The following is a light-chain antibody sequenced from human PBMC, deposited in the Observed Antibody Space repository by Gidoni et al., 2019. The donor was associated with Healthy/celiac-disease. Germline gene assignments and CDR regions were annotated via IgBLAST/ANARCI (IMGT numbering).Light chain of an antibody. CDR2: AAS. Sequence: IQMTQSPSSLSASVGDRVTIPCRASQSISSYLNWDQQKPGKAPKLLIYAASSLPSGVPSRFSGSGSGTDFPLTISSLPPEDFATYYCQQSSSTMYTFGQGTKLELQ. CDR1: QSISSY. CDR3: QQSSSTMYT. V-gene: IGKV1-39*01. J-gene: IGKJ2*01.